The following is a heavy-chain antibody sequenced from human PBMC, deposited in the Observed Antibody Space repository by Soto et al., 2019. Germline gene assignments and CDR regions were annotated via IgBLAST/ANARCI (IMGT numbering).Heavy chain of an antibody. CDR3: ARVRSGGSWYFDY. CDR1: GFTFSIYT. V-gene: IGHV3-21*01. J-gene: IGHJ4*02. CDR2: ISDTSSHI. Sequence: EVQLVESGGGLVKPGGSLRLSCAASGFTFSIYTMTWVRQAPGKGLEWVSSISDTSSHIYYSDSVEGRFTVSRDNAKNSLYLQVSSLRAEDTAVYYCARVRSGGSWYFDYWGQGTLVTVSS. D-gene: IGHD2-15*01.